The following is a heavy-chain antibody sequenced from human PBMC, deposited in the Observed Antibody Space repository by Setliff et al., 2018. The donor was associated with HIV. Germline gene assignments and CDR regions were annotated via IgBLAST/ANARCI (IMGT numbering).Heavy chain of an antibody. D-gene: IGHD3-3*01. CDR1: GYTFTSYA. V-gene: IGHV1-3*03. Sequence: ASVKVSCKASGYTFTSYAMHWVRQAPGQRLEWMGWINAGNGNTKYSQEFQGRVTITRDTSASTAYMELSSLRSEDTAVYYCASARARSGQSLGRYYYYYMDVWGKGTTVTVSS. CDR3: ASARARSGQSLGRYYYYYMDV. J-gene: IGHJ6*03. CDR2: INAGNGNT.